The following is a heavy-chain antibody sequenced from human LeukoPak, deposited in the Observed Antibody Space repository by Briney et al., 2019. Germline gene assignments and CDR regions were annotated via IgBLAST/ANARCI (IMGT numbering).Heavy chain of an antibody. CDR2: IIPIFGTA. V-gene: IGHV1-69*13. CDR3: AGLYGSGILVDY. Sequence: GASVKVSCKASGGTLSSYAISWVRQAPGQGLEWMGGIIPIFGTANYAQKFQGRVTITADESTSTAYMELSSLRSEDTAVYYCAGLYGSGILVDYWGQGTLVTVSS. J-gene: IGHJ4*02. D-gene: IGHD3-10*01. CDR1: GGTLSSYA.